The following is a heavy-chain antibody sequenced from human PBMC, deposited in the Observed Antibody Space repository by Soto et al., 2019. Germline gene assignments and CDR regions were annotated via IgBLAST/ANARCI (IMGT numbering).Heavy chain of an antibody. Sequence: EVQLLESGGGLVQPGGSLRLSCAASGLSFSTYAMSWVRQAPGKGLEWVSGISGNSGSTYYADFVKGRFTVSRDNSKNTVYLQMNSLRGDDTAVYYCAKVSVVVLAAGDWFDPWGQGTLVTVSS. D-gene: IGHD2-15*01. J-gene: IGHJ5*02. CDR1: GLSFSTYA. CDR3: AKVSVVVLAAGDWFDP. CDR2: ISGNSGST. V-gene: IGHV3-23*01.